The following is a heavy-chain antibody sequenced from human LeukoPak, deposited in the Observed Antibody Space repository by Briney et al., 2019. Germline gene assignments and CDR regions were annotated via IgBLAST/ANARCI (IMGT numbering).Heavy chain of an antibody. CDR1: GGSISSYY. D-gene: IGHD1-26*01. CDR2: IYTSGST. V-gene: IGHV4-4*07. CDR3: ARDSPDRSIVGATGRAFDI. J-gene: IGHJ3*02. Sequence: PSETLSLTCTVSGGSISSYYWSWIRQPAGKGLEWIGRIYTSGSTNYNPSLKSRVTMSVDTSKNQFSLNMTSVTAADTAVYYCARDSPDRSIVGATGRAFDIWGQGTVVTVS.